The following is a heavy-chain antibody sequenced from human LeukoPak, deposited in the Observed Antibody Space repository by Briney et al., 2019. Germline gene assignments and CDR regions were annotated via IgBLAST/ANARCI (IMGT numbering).Heavy chain of an antibody. CDR3: AKVRASWYFDL. CDR1: GFTFSGYA. V-gene: IGHV3-23*01. CDR2: ISGSGGST. Sequence: PGGSLRLSCATSGFTFSGYAMSWVRQAPGKGLEWVSTISGSGGSTYYADSVKGRFTTSRDNSKNTLYLQMNSLRDEDTAVYYCAKVRASWYFDLWGRGTLVTVSS. J-gene: IGHJ2*01.